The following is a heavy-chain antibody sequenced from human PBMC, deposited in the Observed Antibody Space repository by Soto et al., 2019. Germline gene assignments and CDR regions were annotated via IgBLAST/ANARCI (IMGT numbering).Heavy chain of an antibody. CDR2: ISHSGST. CDR1: GGSFIGYY. J-gene: IGHJ4*02. Sequence: SETLSLTCAVYGGSFIGYYGSWIRQPPGKGLEWIGEISHSGSTNYNASLKSRATISVDTSKNQFSLKLNSVTAADTAVYYCARGHNSGSGWYDYWGQGTLVTVSS. CDR3: ARGHNSGSGWYDY. D-gene: IGHD6-19*01. V-gene: IGHV4-34*01.